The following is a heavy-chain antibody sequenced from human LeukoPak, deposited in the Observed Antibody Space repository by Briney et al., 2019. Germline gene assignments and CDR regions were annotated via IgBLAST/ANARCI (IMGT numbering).Heavy chain of an antibody. D-gene: IGHD4-23*01. V-gene: IGHV1-24*01. CDR1: GYTFTGYY. Sequence: GASVKVSCKASGYTFTGYYMHWVRQAPGKGLEWMGGFDPEDGETIYAQKFQGRVTMTEDTSTDTAYMELSSLRSEDTAVYYCATDPKKLPHDAFDIWGQGTMVTVSS. J-gene: IGHJ3*02. CDR2: FDPEDGET. CDR3: ATDPKKLPHDAFDI.